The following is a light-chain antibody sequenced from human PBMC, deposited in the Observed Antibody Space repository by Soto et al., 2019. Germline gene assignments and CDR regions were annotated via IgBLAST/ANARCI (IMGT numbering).Light chain of an antibody. CDR3: QQSYSTPRT. CDR2: AAS. CDR1: QSISSY. J-gene: IGKJ2*01. Sequence: DIQMTQSPSSLSASVGDRVTITCRASQSISSYLNWYQQKPGKAPKLLIYAASSLQSGVPSSFSGSGSETDFTLTISSLQPEDFATYYCQQSYSTPRTFGQGTKLEIK. V-gene: IGKV1-39*01.